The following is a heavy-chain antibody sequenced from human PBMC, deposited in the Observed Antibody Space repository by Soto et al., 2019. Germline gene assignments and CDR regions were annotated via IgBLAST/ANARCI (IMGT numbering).Heavy chain of an antibody. D-gene: IGHD3-10*01. J-gene: IGHJ4*02. CDR1: GFPFRSSA. Sequence: GGSLRLSCTASGFPFRSSAMSWVRQAPGKGLEWVSGISGSGDFTYYADSVKGRFTISRDNPKNTIYLQMNSLRAEDTAVYYCAKGFYGSGSYYNERAFDSWGQGTLVTVSS. CDR3: AKGFYGSGSYYNERAFDS. CDR2: ISGSGDFT. V-gene: IGHV3-23*01.